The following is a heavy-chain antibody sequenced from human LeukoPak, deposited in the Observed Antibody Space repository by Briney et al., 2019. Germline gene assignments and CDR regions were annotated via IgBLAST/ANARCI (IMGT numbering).Heavy chain of an antibody. D-gene: IGHD3-22*01. CDR1: GYTLTDLS. CDR3: ASYDRAGYFPSFDY. CDR2: FDPEDGET. Sequence: ASVTVSCKVSGYTLTDLSMHWVRQAPGEGLEWMGGFDPEDGETLYAQKFQGRVTMTEDTSTDTAYMELSSLRSEDTAIYYYASYDRAGYFPSFDYWGQGTMVTVSS. V-gene: IGHV1-24*01. J-gene: IGHJ4*02.